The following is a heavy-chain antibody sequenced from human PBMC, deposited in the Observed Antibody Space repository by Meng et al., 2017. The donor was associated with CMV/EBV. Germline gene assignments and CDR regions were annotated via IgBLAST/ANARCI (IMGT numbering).Heavy chain of an antibody. J-gene: IGHJ5*02. CDR3: AKAAGRSWFDP. CDR1: GFTFDDYA. CDR2: ISWNSGSI. V-gene: IGHV3-9*01. Sequence: SLKISCAASGFTFDDYAMHWVRQAPGKGLEWVSGISWNSGSIGYADSVKGRFTISRDNAKNSLYLQMNSLRAEDTALYYCAKAAGRSWFDPWGQGTLVTVSS.